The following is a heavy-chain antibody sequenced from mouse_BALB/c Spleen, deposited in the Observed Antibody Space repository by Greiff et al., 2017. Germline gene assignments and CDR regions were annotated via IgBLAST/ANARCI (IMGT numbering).Heavy chain of an antibody. CDR3: AGWVLRMDYAMDY. CDR1: GYTFTSYT. Sequence: VQLQQSAAELARPGASVKMSCKASGYTFTSYTMPWVKQRPGQGLEWIGYINPSSGYTEYNQKFKDKTTLTADKSSSTAYMQLSSLTSEDSSVYYCAGWVLRMDYAMDYWGQGTSVTVSS. J-gene: IGHJ4*01. CDR2: INPSSGYT. D-gene: IGHD1-1*01. V-gene: IGHV1-4*02.